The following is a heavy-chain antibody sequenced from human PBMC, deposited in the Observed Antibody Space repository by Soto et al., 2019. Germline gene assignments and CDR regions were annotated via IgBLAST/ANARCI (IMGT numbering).Heavy chain of an antibody. CDR2: ISGSGGST. CDR3: AKDRSMIVVVITDFDY. J-gene: IGHJ4*02. V-gene: IGHV3-23*01. D-gene: IGHD3-22*01. CDR1: GFTFSSYA. Sequence: EVQLLESGGGLVQPGGSLRLSCAASGFTFSSYAMSWVRQAPGKGLEWVSAISGSGGSTYYADSVKGRFTISRDNSKNTLYLQMNSLRAEDTAVYYCAKDRSMIVVVITDFDYWGQGTLVTVSS.